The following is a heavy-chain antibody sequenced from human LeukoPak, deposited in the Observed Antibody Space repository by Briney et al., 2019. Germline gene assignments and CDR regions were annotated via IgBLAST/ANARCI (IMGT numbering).Heavy chain of an antibody. Sequence: SETLSLTCTVSGGSISSSGYDWGWIRQPPGKGLEWIANIYYSGSAYYNPSLMSRVTVSVDTYKNQFSLRLSSVTAADTAVYYCARRNSYFDYWGQGILVTVSS. CDR1: GGSISSSGYD. V-gene: IGHV4-39*01. CDR3: ARRNSYFDY. J-gene: IGHJ4*02. CDR2: IYYSGSA.